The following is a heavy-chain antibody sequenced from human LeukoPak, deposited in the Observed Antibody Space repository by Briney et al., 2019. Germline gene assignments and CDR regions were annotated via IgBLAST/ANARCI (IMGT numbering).Heavy chain of an antibody. CDR2: IYYGGIFYGGSA. CDR1: GGSVSSSSYY. J-gene: IGHJ4*02. D-gene: IGHD2-15*01. Sequence: SETLSLTCTDSGGSVSSSSYYWGWIRQPPGKGLEWIGSIYYGGIFYGGSAYYNPSLKSRVTISVDTSKNQFSLKLSSVTAADTAVYYCAKTLGYCSGGNCYHYFDYWGQGTLVTVSS. V-gene: IGHV4-39*01. CDR3: AKTLGYCSGGNCYHYFDY.